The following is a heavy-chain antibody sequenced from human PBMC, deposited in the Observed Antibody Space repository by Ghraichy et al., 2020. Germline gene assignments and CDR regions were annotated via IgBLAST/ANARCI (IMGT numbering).Heavy chain of an antibody. J-gene: IGHJ3*02. CDR1: GFTFSDYY. CDR2: ISSSGSTI. D-gene: IGHD7-27*01. V-gene: IGHV3-11*01. CDR3: ARAQSTGDDAFDI. Sequence: GGSLRLSCAASGFTFSDYYMSWIRQAPGKGLEWVSYISSSGSTIYYADSVKGRFTISRDNAKNSLYLQMNSLRAEDTAVYYCARAQSTGDDAFDIWGQGTMVTVSS.